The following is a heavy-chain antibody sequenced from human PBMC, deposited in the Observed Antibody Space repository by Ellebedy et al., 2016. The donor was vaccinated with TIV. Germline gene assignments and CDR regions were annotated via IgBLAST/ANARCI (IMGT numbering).Heavy chain of an antibody. Sequence: GESLKISCVTSGFTFSAFSFSWVRQAPGKGLEWVSGIFQGGNTFYSASVRGRFTISRDNSERSVYLQMNGLRAEDTAVYYCAKDTVDDGYWDFDSWGQGTLVTVSS. CDR3: AKDTVDDGYWDFDS. CDR2: IFQGGNT. J-gene: IGHJ4*02. V-gene: IGHV3-53*01. D-gene: IGHD5-18*01. CDR1: GFTFSAFS.